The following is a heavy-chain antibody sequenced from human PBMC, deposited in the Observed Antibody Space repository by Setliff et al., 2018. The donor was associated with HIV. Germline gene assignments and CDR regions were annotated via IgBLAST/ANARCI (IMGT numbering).Heavy chain of an antibody. D-gene: IGHD2-2*01. V-gene: IGHV1-8*01. CDR2: MNPKSGNT. CDR3: ARGYCSSTSCYGIYYFDN. CDR1: GYNLTSHD. J-gene: IGHJ4*02. Sequence: ASVKVSCKASGYNLTSHDINWVRQAPGQGLEWMGWMNPKSGNTGYARKFQGRVTMTRKTSISTAYMELRSLRSDDTAVYYCARGYCSSTSCYGIYYFDNWGQGTPVTVSS.